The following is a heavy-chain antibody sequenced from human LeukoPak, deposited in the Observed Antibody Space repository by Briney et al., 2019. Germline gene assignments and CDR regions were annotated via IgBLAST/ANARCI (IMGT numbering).Heavy chain of an antibody. D-gene: IGHD3-22*01. CDR2: ISYDGSNK. J-gene: IGHJ4*02. CDR1: GFTFSSYA. Sequence: PGGSLRLSCAASGFTFSSYAMHWVRQAPGKGLEWVAVISYDGSNKYYADSVKGRFTISRDNSKNTLYLQMNSLRAEDTAVYYCARDHDSSGYYYVFDYWGQGPLVTVSS. CDR3: ARDHDSSGYYYVFDY. V-gene: IGHV3-30-3*01.